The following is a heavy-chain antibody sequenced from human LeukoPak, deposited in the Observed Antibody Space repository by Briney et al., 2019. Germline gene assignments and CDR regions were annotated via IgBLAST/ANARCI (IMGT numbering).Heavy chain of an antibody. J-gene: IGHJ4*02. V-gene: IGHV3-23*01. CDR2: ISGSRSST. CDR1: GFTFSSYA. D-gene: IGHD1-7*01. CDR3: ANVVWNYDYFDY. Sequence: GGSLRLSCAASGFTFSSYAMSWVRQAPGKGLEWVSAISGSRSSTYYADVVKRRFTISRDNSNNTLYLQMNSLRAEDTAVYYCANVVWNYDYFDYWGQGTLVTVSS.